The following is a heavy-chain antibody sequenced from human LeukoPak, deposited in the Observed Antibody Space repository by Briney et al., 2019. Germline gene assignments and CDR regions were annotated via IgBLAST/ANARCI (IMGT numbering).Heavy chain of an antibody. Sequence: ASVKVSCKASGGTFSSYAISWVRQAPGQGLEWMGGIIPIFGTANYAQKFQGRVTITADKSTSTAYMELSSLRSEDTAVYYCASRRDHYYDSSGYYSDFFDYWGQGTLVTVSS. CDR3: ASRRDHYYDSSGYYSDFFDY. J-gene: IGHJ4*02. CDR1: GGTFSSYA. CDR2: IIPIFGTA. D-gene: IGHD3-22*01. V-gene: IGHV1-69*06.